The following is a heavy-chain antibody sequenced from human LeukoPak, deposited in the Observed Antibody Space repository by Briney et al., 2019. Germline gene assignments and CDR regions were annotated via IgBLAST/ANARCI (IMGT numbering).Heavy chain of an antibody. CDR3: ARDRDLRSGYDY. J-gene: IGHJ4*02. CDR1: GVSISSYY. V-gene: IGHV4-59*01. Sequence: SETLSLTCTVSGVSISSYYWSWLRQPPGKGLEWIGYIYYSGSTNYNPSLKSRVTISVDTSKNQFSLKLSSVTAADTAVYYCARDRDLRSGYDYWGQGTLVTVSS. CDR2: IYYSGST. D-gene: IGHD4-17*01.